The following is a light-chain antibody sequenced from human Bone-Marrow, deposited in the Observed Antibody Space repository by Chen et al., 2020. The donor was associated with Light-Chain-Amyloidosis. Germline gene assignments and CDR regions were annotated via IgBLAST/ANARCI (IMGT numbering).Light chain of an antibody. V-gene: IGLV3-25*03. CDR2: RDT. CDR3: QSADSSGTYEVI. J-gene: IGLJ2*01. CDR1: DFPTKY. Sequence: SYALTQPPSVSLSPGQTAMITCSGDDFPTKYAYWYQQKPGQAPVLVIHRDTERPSGISERFSGSSSGTTATLTISGVQAEDEADYHCQSADSSGTYEVIFGGGTKLTVL.